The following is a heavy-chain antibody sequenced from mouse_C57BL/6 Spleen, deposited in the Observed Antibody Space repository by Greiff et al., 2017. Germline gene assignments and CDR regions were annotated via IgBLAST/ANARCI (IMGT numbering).Heavy chain of an antibody. CDR2: IDPSDSYT. Sequence: QVQLKQPGAELVMPGASVKLSCKASGYTFTSYWMHWVKQRPGQGLEWIGEIDPSDSYTNYNQKFKGKSTLTVDKSSSTVYMELSSLTSEDSAVYYCARTQYYGSPDFDYWGQGTTLTVSS. CDR3: ARTQYYGSPDFDY. D-gene: IGHD1-1*01. CDR1: GYTFTSYW. V-gene: IGHV1-69*01. J-gene: IGHJ2*01.